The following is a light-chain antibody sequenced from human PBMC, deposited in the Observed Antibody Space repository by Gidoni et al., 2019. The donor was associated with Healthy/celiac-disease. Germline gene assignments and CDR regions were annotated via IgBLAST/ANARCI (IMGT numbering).Light chain of an antibody. CDR2: ANN. Sequence: SVFTQPPSVSRAPGQQVTLSCSGSTSNIGNNYVSWYQQLPGTAPKLLIYANNKRPSGIPDRFSGSKSGTSATLGITGLQTGDEADYYCGTWDSSLSAWVFGGGTKLTVL. V-gene: IGLV1-51*01. J-gene: IGLJ3*02. CDR3: GTWDSSLSAWV. CDR1: TSNIGNNY.